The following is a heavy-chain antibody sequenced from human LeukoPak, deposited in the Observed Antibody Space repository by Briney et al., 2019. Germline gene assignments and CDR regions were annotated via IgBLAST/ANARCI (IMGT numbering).Heavy chain of an antibody. V-gene: IGHV4-34*01. CDR3: ARGRITIFGVVISLRYNWFDP. Sequence: SEILSLTCAVYGGSFSGYYWSWIRQPPGKGLEWIGEINHSGSTNYNPSLKSRVTISVDTSKNQFSLKLSSVTAADTAVYYCARGRITIFGVVISLRYNWFDPWGQGTLVTVSS. CDR2: INHSGST. CDR1: GGSFSGYY. D-gene: IGHD3-3*01. J-gene: IGHJ5*02.